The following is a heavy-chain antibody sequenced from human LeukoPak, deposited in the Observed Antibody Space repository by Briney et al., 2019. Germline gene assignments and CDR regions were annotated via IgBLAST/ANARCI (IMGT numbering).Heavy chain of an antibody. Sequence: SETLSLTCTVSGGSISSYYWSWIRQPARKGLEWIGRIYTSGSTNYNPSLKSRVTISVDTSKNQFSLKLSSVTAADTAVYYCASNYYYDSEGAFDIWGQGTMVTVSS. V-gene: IGHV4-4*07. CDR2: IYTSGST. CDR1: GGSISSYY. CDR3: ASNYYYDSEGAFDI. D-gene: IGHD3-22*01. J-gene: IGHJ3*02.